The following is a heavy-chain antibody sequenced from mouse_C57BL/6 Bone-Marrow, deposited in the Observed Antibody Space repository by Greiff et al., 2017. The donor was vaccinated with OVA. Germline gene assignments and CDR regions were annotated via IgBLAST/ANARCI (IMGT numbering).Heavy chain of an antibody. J-gene: IGHJ3*01. CDR1: GFTFSDYY. CDR3: ARQNYSNYSAY. Sequence: VQRVESGGGLVQPGGSLKLSCAASGFTFSDYYMYWVRQTPEKRLEWVAYISNGGGSTYYPDTVKGRFTISRDNAKNTLYLQMSRLKSEDTAMYYGARQNYSNYSAYWGQGTLVTVSA. V-gene: IGHV5-12*01. D-gene: IGHD2-5*01. CDR2: ISNGGGST.